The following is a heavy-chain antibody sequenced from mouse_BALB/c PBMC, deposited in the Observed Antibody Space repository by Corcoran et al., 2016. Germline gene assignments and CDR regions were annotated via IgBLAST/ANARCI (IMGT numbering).Heavy chain of an antibody. CDR1: GYTFTSYV. CDR3: ANYGSSLWFAY. Sequence: EVQLQQSGPELVKPGASVKMSCKASGYTFTSYVMHWVKQKPGQGLEWIGYINPYNDGTKYNEKFKGKATLPSDKSSSTAYMELSSLTSEDSAVYYCANYGSSLWFAYWGQGTLVTVSA. V-gene: IGHV1S136*01. J-gene: IGHJ3*01. CDR2: INPYNDGT. D-gene: IGHD1-1*01.